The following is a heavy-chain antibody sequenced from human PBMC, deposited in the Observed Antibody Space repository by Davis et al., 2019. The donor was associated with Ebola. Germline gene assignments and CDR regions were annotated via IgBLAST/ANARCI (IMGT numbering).Heavy chain of an antibody. D-gene: IGHD6-19*01. CDR1: GDSISSDY. Sequence: MPGGSLRLSCTVSGDSISSDYWSWIRQPPGKGLEWIGYIYYSGSTNYNPSLKSRVTISVDTSKKQFSLKLSSVAAADTAVYYCARQGGGIAVAGTRSFYYYYGLDVWGLGTTVTVSS. CDR3: ARQGGGIAVAGTRSFYYYYGLDV. CDR2: IYYSGST. V-gene: IGHV4-59*08. J-gene: IGHJ6*02.